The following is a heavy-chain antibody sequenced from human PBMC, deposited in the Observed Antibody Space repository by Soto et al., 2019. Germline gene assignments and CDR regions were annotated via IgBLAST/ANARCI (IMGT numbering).Heavy chain of an antibody. D-gene: IGHD6-13*01. Sequence: QVQLQESGPGLVKPSQTLSLTCTVSGGSISSGGYYWSWIRQHPGKGLEWIGYIYYSGSTYYNPSLKSRVTIAVDTSKNQFSLKLSSVTAADTAVYYCAGEKAAGTDRLGYYYGMDVWGQGTTVTVSS. CDR1: GGSISSGGYY. J-gene: IGHJ6*02. CDR2: IYYSGST. CDR3: AGEKAAGTDRLGYYYGMDV. V-gene: IGHV4-31*03.